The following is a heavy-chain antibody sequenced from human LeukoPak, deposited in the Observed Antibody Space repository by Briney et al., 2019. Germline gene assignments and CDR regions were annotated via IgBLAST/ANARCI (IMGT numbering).Heavy chain of an antibody. Sequence: GGSLRLSCAASGFTFSKFAMSWVRQAPGKGLEWVSSVSGGGATFYADSVRGRFTISRDNSKNTLYLQMNSLRAEDTAVYYCARPRQDSGWHYDYWGQGTLVTVSS. J-gene: IGHJ4*02. V-gene: IGHV3-23*01. CDR3: ARPRQDSGWHYDY. CDR2: VSGGGAT. CDR1: GFTFSKFA. D-gene: IGHD6-19*01.